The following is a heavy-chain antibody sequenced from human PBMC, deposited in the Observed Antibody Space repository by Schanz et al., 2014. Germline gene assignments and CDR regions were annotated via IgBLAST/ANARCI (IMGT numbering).Heavy chain of an antibody. Sequence: QVQLQESGPGLVKPSETLSLTCTVSGDSISGYYWNWIRQPPGKELEWVAFIYDRGSTSYNPSLNSRATISLDAAKNQFSLKLSSVPAADTAVYYCARHRVYGAFDLWGQGTLVTVSS. CDR2: IYDRGST. CDR1: GDSISGYY. CDR3: ARHRVYGAFDL. V-gene: IGHV4-59*08. D-gene: IGHD4-17*01. J-gene: IGHJ4*02.